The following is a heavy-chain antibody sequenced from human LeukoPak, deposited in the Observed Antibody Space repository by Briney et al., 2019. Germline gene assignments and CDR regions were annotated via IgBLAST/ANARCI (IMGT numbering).Heavy chain of an antibody. CDR1: GGSISSSSYY. CDR3: ARRDVLRSSWFDP. CDR2: IYYSGST. D-gene: IGHD3-3*01. J-gene: IGHJ5*02. Sequence: SETLSLTCTVSGGSISSSSYYWGWIRQPPGKGLEWIGSIYYSGSTYYNPSLKSRVTISVDTSKNQFSLKLSSVTAADTAVYYCARRDVLRSSWFDPWGQGTLVTVSS. V-gene: IGHV4-39*01.